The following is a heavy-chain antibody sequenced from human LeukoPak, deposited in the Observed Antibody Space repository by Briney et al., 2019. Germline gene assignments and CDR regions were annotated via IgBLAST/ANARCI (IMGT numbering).Heavy chain of an antibody. V-gene: IGHV3-33*01. Sequence: GSLRLSCAASGFPFSSYGMHWVRQAPGKGLEWVAVIWYDGSNKYYADSVKGRFTISRDNSKNTLYLQMNSLRAEDTAVYYCARDSGSYYGAFDIWGQGTMVTVSS. CDR2: IWYDGSNK. J-gene: IGHJ3*02. D-gene: IGHD1-26*01. CDR3: ARDSGSYYGAFDI. CDR1: GFPFSSYG.